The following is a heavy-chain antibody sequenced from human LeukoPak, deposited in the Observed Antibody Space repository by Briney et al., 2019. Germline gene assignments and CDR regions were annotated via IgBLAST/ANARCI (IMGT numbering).Heavy chain of an antibody. CDR1: GGSFSGYY. CDR3: ARGQQLGRNPYYYYGMDV. D-gene: IGHD6-6*01. V-gene: IGHV4-34*01. Sequence: SETLSLTCAVYGGSFSGYYWSWIRQPPGKGLEWIGEINHSGSTNYNPSLKSRVTISVDTSKNQFSLKLSSVTAADTAVYYCARGQQLGRNPYYYYGMDVWGQGTTVTVSS. J-gene: IGHJ6*02. CDR2: INHSGST.